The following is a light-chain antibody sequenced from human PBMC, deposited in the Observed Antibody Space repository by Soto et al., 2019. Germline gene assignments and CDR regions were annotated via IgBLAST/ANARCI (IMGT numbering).Light chain of an antibody. J-gene: IGKJ5*01. CDR3: QQRSNWPS. V-gene: IGKV3-11*01. Sequence: VFTQSPATLSLSPGARATLSCRASQSVSSYLAWYQQKPGPAPSLLIYDASNRATGIPARLSGSGSGTEFTLTIRSIEPEDSAVDDCQQRSNWPSFVQGTRLEIK. CDR2: DAS. CDR1: QSVSSY.